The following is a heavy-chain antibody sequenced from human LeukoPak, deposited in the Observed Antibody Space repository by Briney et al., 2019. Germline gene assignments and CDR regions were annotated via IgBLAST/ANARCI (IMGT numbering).Heavy chain of an antibody. Sequence: PGGSLRLSCAASGFTFSSYWMHWVRQAPGKGLVWVSRVSTDGSSTTYADSVKGRFTISRDNAKNTLFLQMNSLRAKDTAVYYCARDDLGSWGQGTLVTVSS. CDR1: GFTFSSYW. CDR3: ARDDLGS. CDR2: VSTDGSST. D-gene: IGHD7-27*01. J-gene: IGHJ5*02. V-gene: IGHV3-74*01.